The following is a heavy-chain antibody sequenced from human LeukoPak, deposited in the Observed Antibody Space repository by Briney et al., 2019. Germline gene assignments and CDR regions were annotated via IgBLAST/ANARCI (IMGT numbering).Heavy chain of an antibody. CDR3: ARRLTASGKHYFDY. CDR1: GFTFSTYN. Sequence: GGSLILSCAASGFTFSTYNMNWVRQAPGKGLEWVSYISSSSGTIYYADSVQGRFTISRDNAKNSPYLQMNSLRAEDTAVYYCARRLTASGKHYFDYWGQGTLVTVSS. D-gene: IGHD6-13*01. V-gene: IGHV3-48*01. J-gene: IGHJ4*02. CDR2: ISSSSGTI.